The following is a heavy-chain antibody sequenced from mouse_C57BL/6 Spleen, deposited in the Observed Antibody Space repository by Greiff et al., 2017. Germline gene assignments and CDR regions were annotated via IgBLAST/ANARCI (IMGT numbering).Heavy chain of an antibody. CDR3: VLDKGGREGGFDY. CDR1: GFNIKDYY. CDR2: IDPEDGET. D-gene: IGHD1-1*01. J-gene: IGHJ2*01. Sequence: VQLQQSGAELVKPGASVKLSCTASGFNIKDYYMHWVKQRTEQGLEWIGRIDPEDGETKYAPKFQGKATITADTSSNTAYLQLSNLTSEDNAVYYCVLDKGGREGGFDYWGQGTTLTVSS. V-gene: IGHV14-2*01.